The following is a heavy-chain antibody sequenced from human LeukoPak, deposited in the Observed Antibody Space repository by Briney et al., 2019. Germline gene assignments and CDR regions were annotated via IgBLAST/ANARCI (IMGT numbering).Heavy chain of an antibody. Sequence: GASVKVSCKASGYTLTELSMHWVRQAPGKGLEWMGGFDPEGGETIYAQKFQGRVTMTEDTSTDAAYMELSSLRSEDTAVYYCATGNDILDYWGQGTLVTVSS. J-gene: IGHJ4*02. CDR1: GYTLTELS. CDR2: FDPEGGET. CDR3: ATGNDILDY. D-gene: IGHD3-9*01. V-gene: IGHV1-24*01.